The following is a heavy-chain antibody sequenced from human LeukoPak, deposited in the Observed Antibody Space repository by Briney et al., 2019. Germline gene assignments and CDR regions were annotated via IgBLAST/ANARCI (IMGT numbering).Heavy chain of an antibody. CDR1: GYTFSSYG. Sequence: PGGSLRLSRAASGYTFSSYGRHWVRQAPGKGLGWVAIIWYDGSNKNYADFVKGRFTISRDNSKNTLYLQMNSLRAEDTAVYYCARDGHDAFDIWGQGTMVTVSS. CDR3: ARDGHDAFDI. J-gene: IGHJ3*02. D-gene: IGHD3/OR15-3a*01. CDR2: IWYDGSNK. V-gene: IGHV3-33*01.